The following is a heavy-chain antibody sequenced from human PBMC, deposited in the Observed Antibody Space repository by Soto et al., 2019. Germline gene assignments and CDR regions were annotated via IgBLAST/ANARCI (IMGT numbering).Heavy chain of an antibody. CDR3: VGTGTTDDY. J-gene: IGHJ4*02. V-gene: IGHV4-30-4*01. Sequence: QVLLQESGPGLVKPSQTLSLTCTVSGASVTSGDYYWSCIRQPPGKGLEWLGYVYNNGGSYYNPSLKGRLTLSLDTSKHHFSLKLKSVTAADTAIYYCVGTGTTDDYWGRGTLVTVSS. CDR2: VYNNGGS. D-gene: IGHD4-17*01. CDR1: GASVTSGDYY.